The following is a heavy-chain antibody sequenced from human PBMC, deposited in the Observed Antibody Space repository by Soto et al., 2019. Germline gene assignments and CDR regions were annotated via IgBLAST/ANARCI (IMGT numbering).Heavy chain of an antibody. CDR2: INSDGSST. J-gene: IGHJ6*02. V-gene: IGHV3-74*01. D-gene: IGHD3-9*01. Sequence: PGGSLRLSCAASGFTFSSYWMHWVRQAPGKGLVWVSRINSDGSSTSYADSVKGRFTISRDNAKNTLYLQMNSLRAEDTAVYYCAVLRYFDWLLPYHYGMDVWGQGTTVTVSS. CDR1: GFTFSSYW. CDR3: AVLRYFDWLLPYHYGMDV.